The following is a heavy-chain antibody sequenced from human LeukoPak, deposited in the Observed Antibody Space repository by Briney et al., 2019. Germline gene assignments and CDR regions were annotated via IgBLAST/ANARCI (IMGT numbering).Heavy chain of an antibody. J-gene: IGHJ3*02. Sequence: PGGSLRLSCAASGFTFSSYWMSWVRQAPGKGLEWVANIKQDGSEKYYVDSVKGRFTISRDNAKNSLYLQMNSLRAEDTAVYYCAKDRNYDSSGYYYWVPDAFDIWGQGTMVTVSS. CDR1: GFTFSSYW. CDR3: AKDRNYDSSGYYYWVPDAFDI. CDR2: IKQDGSEK. D-gene: IGHD3-22*01. V-gene: IGHV3-7*03.